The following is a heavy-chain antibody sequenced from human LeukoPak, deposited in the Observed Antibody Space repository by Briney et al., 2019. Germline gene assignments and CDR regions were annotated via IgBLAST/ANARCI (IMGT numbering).Heavy chain of an antibody. J-gene: IGHJ4*02. CDR3: AKDATGYLYYFDY. D-gene: IGHD3-9*01. CDR2: IWYDGSNK. Sequence: GGSLRLSCAASGFTFSSYGMHWVRQAPGKGLEWVAVIWYDGSNKYYADSVKGRFTISRDNSKNTLYLQMNSLRAEDTAVYYCAKDATGYLYYFDYWGQGTLVTVSS. CDR1: GFTFSSYG. V-gene: IGHV3-33*06.